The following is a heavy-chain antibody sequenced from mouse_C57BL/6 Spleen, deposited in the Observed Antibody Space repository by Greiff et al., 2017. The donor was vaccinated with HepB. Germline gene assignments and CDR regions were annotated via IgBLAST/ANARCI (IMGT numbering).Heavy chain of an antibody. J-gene: IGHJ3*01. D-gene: IGHD1-1*01. CDR2: INPNNGGT. CDR3: ARRSLLLPWFAY. Sequence: EVQLQQSGPELVKPGASVKISCKASGYTFTDYYMNWVKQSHGKSLEWIGDINPNNGGTSYNQKFKGKATLTVDKSSRPAYMELRSLTSEDSAVYYCARRSLLLPWFAYWGQGTLVTVSA. CDR1: GYTFTDYY. V-gene: IGHV1-26*01.